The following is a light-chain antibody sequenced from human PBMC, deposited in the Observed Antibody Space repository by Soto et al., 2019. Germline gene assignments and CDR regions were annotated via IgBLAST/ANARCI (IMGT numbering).Light chain of an antibody. CDR2: YDN. J-gene: IGLJ1*01. V-gene: IGLV1-44*01. CDR3: AAWDDSLNGRA. CDR1: NSNIGSNT. Sequence: QSVLTQPPSASGTPGQRVTISCSGSNSNIGSNTVNRYQQLPGTAPKLLIYYDNLRPSGVPDRISGSKSGTSASLAISGLQSDDEADYYCAAWDDSLNGRAFGTGTKVTVL.